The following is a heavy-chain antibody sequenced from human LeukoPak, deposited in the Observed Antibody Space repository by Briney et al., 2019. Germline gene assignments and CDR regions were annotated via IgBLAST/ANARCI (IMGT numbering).Heavy chain of an antibody. V-gene: IGHV3-11*01. CDR1: GFTFSDYY. CDR2: ISSSGSTI. D-gene: IGHD3-10*01. CDR3: ARVSTAPSSMVRGNWFDP. Sequence: GGSLRLSWAASGFTFSDYYISWIRQAPGKGLECVSYISSSGSTIYYADSVKGRFTISRDNAKNSLYLQMNRMRAEDTAVYYCARVSTAPSSMVRGNWFDPWGKGTLVTVSS. J-gene: IGHJ5*02.